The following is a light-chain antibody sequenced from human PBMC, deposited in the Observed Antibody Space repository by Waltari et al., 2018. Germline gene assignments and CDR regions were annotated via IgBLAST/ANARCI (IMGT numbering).Light chain of an antibody. CDR1: QSASKY. V-gene: IGKV3-20*01. J-gene: IGKJ1*01. CDR3: QHYVRLPAT. CDR2: HAS. Sequence: EIVLPQSPGTLSLSPGERVTLSCRASQSASKYLAWYQQRPGQAPRLLLYHASTRATGIPDRFSGSGSGTDFSLTISRLEPEDFAVYYCQHYVRLPATFGQGTRVEIK.